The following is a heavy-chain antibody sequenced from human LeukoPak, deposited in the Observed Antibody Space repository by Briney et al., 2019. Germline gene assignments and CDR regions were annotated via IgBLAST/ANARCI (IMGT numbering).Heavy chain of an antibody. CDR1: GFPFSDFS. CDR3: AKQSYARSLGE. J-gene: IGHJ4*02. D-gene: IGHD3-10*02. V-gene: IGHV3-23*01. CDR2: TNSGGTTT. Sequence: GGSLRLSCATYGFPFSDFSMTWVRQAPGKGLEWISTTNSGGTTTYYAESVKGRFTISRDNFKNALYLQMSSLRVEDTAIYYCAKQSYARSLGEGGPGTLVTVSS.